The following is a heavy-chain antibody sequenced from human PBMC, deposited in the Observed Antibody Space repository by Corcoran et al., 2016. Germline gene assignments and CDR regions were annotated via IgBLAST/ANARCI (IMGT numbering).Heavy chain of an antibody. J-gene: IGHJ3*02. CDR2: IIPIFGTA. CDR3: ARLGASDYYDSSGKFDAFDI. CDR1: GGTFSSYA. D-gene: IGHD3-22*01. V-gene: IGHV1-69*01. Sequence: QVQLVQSGAEVKKPGSSVKVSCKASGGTFSSYAISWVRQAPGQGLEWMGGIIPIFGTANYAQKFQGRVTITADESTSTAYMELSSLRSEDTAVYYWARLGASDYYDSSGKFDAFDIWGQGTMVTVSS.